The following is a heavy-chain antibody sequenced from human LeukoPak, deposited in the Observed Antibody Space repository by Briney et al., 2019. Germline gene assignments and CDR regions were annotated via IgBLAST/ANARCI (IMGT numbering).Heavy chain of an antibody. V-gene: IGHV3-7*03. CDR2: IKQDGSEK. D-gene: IGHD1-14*01. J-gene: IGHJ6*02. Sequence: GGSLRLSCAASGFTFSSYWMSWVRQAPGKGLEWVANIKQDGSEKYYVDSVKGRFTISRDNSKNTVFLQTNGLRAEDTAVYYCAKVVSTTLSYWYGMDVWGQGTTVTVSS. CDR1: GFTFSSYW. CDR3: AKVVSTTLSYWYGMDV.